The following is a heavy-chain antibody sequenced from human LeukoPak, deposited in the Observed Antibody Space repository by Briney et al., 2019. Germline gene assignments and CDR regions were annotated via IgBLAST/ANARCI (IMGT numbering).Heavy chain of an antibody. Sequence: SETLSLTCTVSGVSISSYYWSWIRQPPGKGLEWIGYIYCSGSTNYNPSLKSRVTISVDTSKNQFSLKLSSVTAADTAVYYCARGLDDYVWGSYRSYYYYGMDVWGQGTTVTVSS. CDR3: ARGLDDYVWGSYRSYYYYGMDV. J-gene: IGHJ6*02. V-gene: IGHV4-59*01. D-gene: IGHD3-16*02. CDR2: IYCSGST. CDR1: GVSISSYY.